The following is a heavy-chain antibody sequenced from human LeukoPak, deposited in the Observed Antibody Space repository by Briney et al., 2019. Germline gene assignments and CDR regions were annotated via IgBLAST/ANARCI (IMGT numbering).Heavy chain of an antibody. CDR2: ISSNGGST. CDR1: GFTFSSYA. Sequence: GGSLRLSCSASGFTFSSYAMHWVRQAPGKGLEYVSAISSNGGSTYYADSVKSRFTISRDNSKNTLYLQMSSLRAEDTAVYYCVKDGRRGYSYGYSDYWGQGTLVTVSS. CDR3: VKDGRRGYSYGYSDY. V-gene: IGHV3-64D*06. J-gene: IGHJ4*02. D-gene: IGHD5-18*01.